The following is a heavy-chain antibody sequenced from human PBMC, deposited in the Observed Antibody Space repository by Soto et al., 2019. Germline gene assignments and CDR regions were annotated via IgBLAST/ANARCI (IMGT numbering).Heavy chain of an antibody. D-gene: IGHD6-19*01. CDR2: IYHSGST. V-gene: IGHV4-4*02. CDR3: ARDERSVYRSGWYLY. J-gene: IGHJ4*02. Sequence: SETLSLTCDVSGDSITSSNWWIWVRQSPGKGLEWIGEIYHSGSTNYNPSLKGRVTISVDKSKNHFSLSLNSVTTADTAVYYCARDERSVYRSGWYLYWGPGTLVTVSS. CDR1: GDSITSSNW.